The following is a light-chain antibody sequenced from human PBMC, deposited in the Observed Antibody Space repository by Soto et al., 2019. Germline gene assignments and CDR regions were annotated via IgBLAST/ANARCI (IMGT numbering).Light chain of an antibody. CDR3: QQYNDWPYT. CDR2: EAA. Sequence: EIVVTQSPATLSVSPGEKATLSCRARQSVSSNLARYQHKPGQSPRLLIHEAATRATGTPDRFSGSGYGTQFTLTINNLQSEDFAVYFCQQYNDWPYTFGQGTKLEIK. V-gene: IGKV3-15*01. CDR1: QSVSSN. J-gene: IGKJ2*01.